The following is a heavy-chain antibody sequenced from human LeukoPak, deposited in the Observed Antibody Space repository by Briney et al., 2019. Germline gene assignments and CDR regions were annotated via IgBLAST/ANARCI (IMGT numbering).Heavy chain of an antibody. J-gene: IGHJ1*01. Sequence: PGGSLRLSCAASGFTFSGVWMHWVRQAPGKGLVWVSRINNDGSTTTYADSVKGRFTISRDNAKNTLYLQMNSLRAGDTAVYYCARVSGPGMNEYFHLWGQGALVTVSS. D-gene: IGHD3-10*01. CDR1: GFTFSGVW. CDR2: INNDGSTT. V-gene: IGHV3-74*03. CDR3: ARVSGPGMNEYFHL.